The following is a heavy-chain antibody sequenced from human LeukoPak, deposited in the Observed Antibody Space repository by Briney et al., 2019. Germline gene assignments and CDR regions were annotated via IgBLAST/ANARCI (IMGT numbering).Heavy chain of an antibody. CDR1: GYTFTGYY. CDR2: INPNSGGT. CDR3: ARDKAYYDSSGYYFPYYYYGMDV. Sequence: ASVKVSCKASGYTFTGYYMHWVRQAPGQGLEWMGWINPNSGGTNYAQKFQGWVTMTRDTSISTAYMELSRLRSDDTAVYYCARDKAYYDSSGYYFPYYYYGMDVWGQGTTVTVSS. D-gene: IGHD3-22*01. J-gene: IGHJ6*02. V-gene: IGHV1-2*04.